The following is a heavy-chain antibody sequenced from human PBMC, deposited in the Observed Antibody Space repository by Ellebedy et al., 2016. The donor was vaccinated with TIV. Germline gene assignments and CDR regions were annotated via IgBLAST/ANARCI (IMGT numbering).Heavy chain of an antibody. D-gene: IGHD6-19*01. V-gene: IGHV3-7*01. Sequence: GGSLRLSCAASGFTFSNYCMSWVRQAPGKGLEWVANLKQDGSEEYYVDSVKGRFLISRDNTKNSLYLQMNSLTGEDTAVYYCARDQWLGRAYYFDSWGQGTLVTVSS. J-gene: IGHJ4*02. CDR1: GFTFSNYC. CDR2: LKQDGSEE. CDR3: ARDQWLGRAYYFDS.